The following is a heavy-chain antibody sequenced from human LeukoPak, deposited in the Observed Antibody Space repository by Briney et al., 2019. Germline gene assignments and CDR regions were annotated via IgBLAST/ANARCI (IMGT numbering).Heavy chain of an antibody. CDR3: ARGHGDYVGFDY. CDR2: ISSSSSYT. Sequence: GGSLRLSCAASGFTFSDYYVSWIRQAPGKGLEWVSYISSSSSYTKYADSVKGRFTLSRDNAKKSLYLQMNSLRVEDTAVYYCARGHGDYVGFDYWGQGTLVTVSS. J-gene: IGHJ4*02. D-gene: IGHD4-17*01. V-gene: IGHV3-11*06. CDR1: GFTFSDYY.